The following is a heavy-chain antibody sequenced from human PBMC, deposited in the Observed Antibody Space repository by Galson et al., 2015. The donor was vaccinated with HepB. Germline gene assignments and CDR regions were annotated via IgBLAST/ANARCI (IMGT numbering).Heavy chain of an antibody. J-gene: IGHJ3*02. CDR1: GFTFSSYS. CDR2: INGDSNYI. V-gene: IGHV3-21*01. D-gene: IGHD2-2*01. CDR3: ARDGVVVVVRAAPGAFDI. Sequence: SLRLSCAASGFTFSSYSMNWVRQAPGKGLEWVSSINGDSNYIYYADSVKGRFTISRDNAKNSFYLQMNSLRAEDTAVYYCARDGVVVVVRAAPGAFDIWGQGTMVTVSS.